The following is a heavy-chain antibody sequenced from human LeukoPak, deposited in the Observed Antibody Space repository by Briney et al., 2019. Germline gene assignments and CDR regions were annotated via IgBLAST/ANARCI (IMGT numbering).Heavy chain of an antibody. J-gene: IGHJ5*02. CDR1: GYTFTSYG. Sequence: GASVKVSCKASGYTFTSYGISWVRQAPGQGLEWMGWISAYNGNTNYAQKLQGRVTMTTDTSTSTAYMELRSLRSDDTAVYYCARTPGAMVPRPGWFDPWGQGTLVTVSS. D-gene: IGHD4/OR15-4a*01. V-gene: IGHV1-18*01. CDR3: ARTPGAMVPRPGWFDP. CDR2: ISAYNGNT.